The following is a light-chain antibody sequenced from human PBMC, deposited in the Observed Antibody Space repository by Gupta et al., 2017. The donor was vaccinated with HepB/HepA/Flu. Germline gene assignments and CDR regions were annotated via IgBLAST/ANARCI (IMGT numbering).Light chain of an antibody. CDR3: QQYNSYSKT. Sequence: DIQMTQSPSTLSASVGDSVTITCRASQSISSRLAWYQQKPAKAPKLLIYKASSLESWVPSRFSGSVSGTEFTLTISSLQPDYFATYYCQQYNSYSKTFGQGTKVEIK. J-gene: IGKJ1*01. CDR1: QSISSR. CDR2: KAS. V-gene: IGKV1-5*03.